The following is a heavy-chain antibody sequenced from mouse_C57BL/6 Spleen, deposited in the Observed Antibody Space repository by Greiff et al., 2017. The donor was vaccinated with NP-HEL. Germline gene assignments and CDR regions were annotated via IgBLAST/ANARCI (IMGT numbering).Heavy chain of an antibody. CDR2: ISYDGSN. V-gene: IGHV3-6*01. CDR3: ARERGSSYGYFDV. Sequence: EESGPGLVKPSQSLSLTCSVTGYSITSGYYWNWIRQFPGNKLEWMGYISYDGSNNYNPSLKNRISITRDTSKNQFFLKLNSVTTEDTATYYCARERGSSYGYFDVWGTGTTVTVSS. J-gene: IGHJ1*03. CDR1: GYSITSGYY. D-gene: IGHD1-1*01.